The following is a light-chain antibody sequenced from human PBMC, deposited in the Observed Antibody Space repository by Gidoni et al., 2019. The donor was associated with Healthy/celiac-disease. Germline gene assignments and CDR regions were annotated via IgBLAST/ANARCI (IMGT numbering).Light chain of an antibody. V-gene: IGKV1-39*01. Sequence: TQMTQSPSSLSASVGDRVTITCRASQSISSYLNWYQQKPGKAPKLLIYAASSLQSGVPSRFSGSGSGTDFTLTISSLQPEDFATYYCQQSYSTPGTFGPGTKVDSK. J-gene: IGKJ3*01. CDR1: QSISSY. CDR3: QQSYSTPGT. CDR2: AAS.